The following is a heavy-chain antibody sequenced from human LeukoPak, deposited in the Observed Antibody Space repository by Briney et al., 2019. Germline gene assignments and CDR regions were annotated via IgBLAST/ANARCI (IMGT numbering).Heavy chain of an antibody. Sequence: GGSLRLSCAASGFTFSSYSMNWVRQAPGKGLEWVSYISSSSSTIYYAGSVKGRFTISRDNAKNSLYLQMNSLRAEDTAVYYCARGGKLRYFDWLLSTSLHDAFDIWGQGTMVTVSS. CDR2: ISSSSSTI. D-gene: IGHD3-9*01. V-gene: IGHV3-48*01. CDR3: ARGGKLRYFDWLLSTSLHDAFDI. CDR1: GFTFSSYS. J-gene: IGHJ3*02.